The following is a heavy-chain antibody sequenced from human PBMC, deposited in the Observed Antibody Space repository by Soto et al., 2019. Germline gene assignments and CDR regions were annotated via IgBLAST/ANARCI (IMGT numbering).Heavy chain of an antibody. Sequence: ASVKVSCKTFGYTFTNYVIHWVRQAPGQGLEWMGWINAGTGNTKYSQKLQDRLTISRDTSAATAYLDLSRLASEDTAVFYCARGRASWYWDFWGHGTLVTVSS. V-gene: IGHV1-3*01. CDR2: INAGTGNT. CDR1: GYTFTNYV. J-gene: IGHJ4*01. CDR3: ARGRASWYWDF. D-gene: IGHD2-8*02.